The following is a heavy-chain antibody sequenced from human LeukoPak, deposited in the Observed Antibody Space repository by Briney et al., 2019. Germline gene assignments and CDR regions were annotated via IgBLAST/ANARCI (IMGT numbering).Heavy chain of an antibody. J-gene: IGHJ4*02. CDR1: GGSISSGSYY. CDR2: IYTSGST. D-gene: IGHD6-6*01. V-gene: IGHV4-61*02. CDR3: AREGAARPPPNWYFDY. Sequence: PSETLSLTCTVSGGSISSGSYYWSWIRQPAGKGLEWIGRIYTSGSTNYNPSLKSRVTISVDTSKNQFSLKLSSVTAADTAVCYCAREGAARPPPNWYFDYWGQGTLVTVSS.